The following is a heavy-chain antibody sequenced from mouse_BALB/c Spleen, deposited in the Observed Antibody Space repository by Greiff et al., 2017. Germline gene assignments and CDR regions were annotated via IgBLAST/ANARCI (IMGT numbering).Heavy chain of an antibody. CDR2: IYPGSGNT. D-gene: IGHD1-1*02. CDR3: ARGGRGGYCAMDY. V-gene: IGHV1-77*01. CDR1: GYTFTDYY. J-gene: IGHJ4*01. Sequence: QVQLQQSGAELARPGASVKLSCKASGYTFTDYYINWVKQRTGQGLEWIGEIYPGSGNTYYNEKFKGKATLTADKSSSTAYMQLSSLTSEDSAVYFCARGGRGGYCAMDYGGQGTSATVSS.